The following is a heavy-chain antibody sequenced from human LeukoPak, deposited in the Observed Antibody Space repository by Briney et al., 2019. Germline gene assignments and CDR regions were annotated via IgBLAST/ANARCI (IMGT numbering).Heavy chain of an antibody. CDR1: GFTFSTYW. J-gene: IGHJ5*02. CDR2: VNSDGSTT. V-gene: IGHV3-74*01. CDR3: VSSYCSGGSCFSVSGS. D-gene: IGHD2-15*01. Sequence: GVSLRLSCAASGFTFSTYWMHWVRQAPGKGLVWGSRVNSDGSTTNYADSVKGRFTISRDNAKNTLYLQMNSLRAEDTAVYYCVSSYCSGGSCFSVSGSWGQGTLVTVSS.